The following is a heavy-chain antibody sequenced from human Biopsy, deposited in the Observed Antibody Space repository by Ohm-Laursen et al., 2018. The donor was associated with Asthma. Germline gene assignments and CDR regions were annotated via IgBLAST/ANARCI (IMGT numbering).Heavy chain of an antibody. CDR3: ARGDSSGWSHYYFDY. J-gene: IGHJ4*02. D-gene: IGHD6-19*01. V-gene: IGHV3-53*01. Sequence: WIRQSPGKGLEWVSVIYSGGTSHTADSVRGRFTISRDFSKNTLHLQMHSLGVEDTAVYYCARGDSSGWSHYYFDYWGQGTLVAVSS. CDR2: IYSGGTS.